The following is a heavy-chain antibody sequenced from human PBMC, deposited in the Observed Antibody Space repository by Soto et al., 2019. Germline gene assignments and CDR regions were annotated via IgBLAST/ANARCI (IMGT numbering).Heavy chain of an antibody. J-gene: IGHJ4*02. D-gene: IGHD3-9*01. CDR3: ARVHHVLRYFDWPRGYFDY. CDR2: INHSGST. Sequence: PSETLSLTCAVYGGSFSGYYWSWIRQPPGKGLEWIGEINHSGSTNYNPSLKSRVTISVDTSKNQFSLKLSSVTAADTAVYYCARVHHVLRYFDWPRGYFDYWGQGTLVTVSS. CDR1: GGSFSGYY. V-gene: IGHV4-34*01.